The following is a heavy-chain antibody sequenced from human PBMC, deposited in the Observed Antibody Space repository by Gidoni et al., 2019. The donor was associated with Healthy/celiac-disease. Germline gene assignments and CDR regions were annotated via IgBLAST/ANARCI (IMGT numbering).Heavy chain of an antibody. CDR3: ARDGSGWDRDWFDP. V-gene: IGHV4-4*02. CDR1: GGSISSSNW. J-gene: IGHJ5*02. CDR2: TYHSGST. D-gene: IGHD6-19*01. Sequence: QAQLQESGSALVKPSGTLSLTCAVSGGSISSSNWWSWVRQPPGKGLEWSGETYHSGSTNYNPSHKSRVTISVDKSKNQFSLKLSSVTAADTAVYYCARDGSGWDRDWFDPWGQGTLVTVSS.